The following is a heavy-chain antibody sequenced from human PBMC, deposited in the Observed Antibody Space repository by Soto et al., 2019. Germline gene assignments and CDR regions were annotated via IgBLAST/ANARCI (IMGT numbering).Heavy chain of an antibody. D-gene: IGHD1-20*01. V-gene: IGHV3-53*02. CDR2: IFSGGTT. CDR1: GFTVSSSY. Sequence: EVQLVETGGGLIQPGRSLRLSCGASGFTVSSSYMSWVRQAPGRGLGWVSTIFSGGTTHYADSVPGRFTISRDSSKNTLFLQLNSLRAEDTAIYYCARETVPPSHHSYNCWRQGTQVTVS. CDR3: ARETVPPSHHSYNC. J-gene: IGHJ4*02.